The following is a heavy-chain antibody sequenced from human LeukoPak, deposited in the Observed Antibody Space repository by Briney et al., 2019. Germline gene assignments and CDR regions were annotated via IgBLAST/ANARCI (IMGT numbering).Heavy chain of an antibody. J-gene: IGHJ4*02. CDR3: ARDRKRRYVTVAGALDY. CDR2: IWYDGSNK. CDR1: GCTFSSYG. V-gene: IGHV3-33*01. D-gene: IGHD6-19*01. Sequence: GTLRLSCAASGCTFSSYGMHWVRQAPGKGLEWVAVIWYDGSNKYYADSVKGRFTISRDNSKNTLYLQMNSLRAEDTAVYYCARDRKRRYVTVAGALDYWGQGTLVTVSS.